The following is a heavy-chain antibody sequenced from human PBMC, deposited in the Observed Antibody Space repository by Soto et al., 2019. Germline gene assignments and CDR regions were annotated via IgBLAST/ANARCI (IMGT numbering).Heavy chain of an antibody. CDR2: IHMTHNVI. V-gene: IGHV3-48*01. CDR1: GFNFPTYA. D-gene: IGHD4-17*01. Sequence: EVQLVESGGELLQTGGSLRLSCAASGFNFPTYAMNWVRQAPGKGLEWLSFIHMTHNVIFYADSVRGRFTLSRDNAKDSLYLQMSSLRVEDTAVYYCVSDPDGDSDFDYWGQGTLVTVPS. J-gene: IGHJ4*02. CDR3: VSDPDGDSDFDY.